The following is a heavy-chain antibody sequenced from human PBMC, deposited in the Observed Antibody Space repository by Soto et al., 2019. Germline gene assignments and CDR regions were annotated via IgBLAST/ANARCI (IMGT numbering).Heavy chain of an antibody. CDR2: IYYSGST. J-gene: IGHJ4*02. V-gene: IGHV4-31*03. CDR3: ARDRPMYYDFWSGYPSGYFDY. D-gene: IGHD3-3*01. Sequence: QVQLQESGPGLVKPSQTLSLTCTVSGGSISSGGYYWSWIRQHPGKGLEWIGYIYYSGSTYYNPSLKRRVTISVDTSKNQFSLKLSSVTAADTAVYYCARDRPMYYDFWSGYPSGYFDYWGQGTLVTVSS. CDR1: GGSISSGGYY.